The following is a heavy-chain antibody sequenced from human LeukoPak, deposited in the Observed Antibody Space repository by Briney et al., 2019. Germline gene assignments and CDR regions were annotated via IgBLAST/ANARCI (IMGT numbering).Heavy chain of an antibody. CDR2: INPNSGGT. J-gene: IGHJ4*02. Sequence: ASVKVSCKASGYTFTGYYMHWVRQSPGQGLGWMGWINPNSGGTNYAQKFQGWVTMTRDTSISTAYMELSRLRSDDTAVYYCARGGRTMIVPFDYWGQGTLVTVSS. CDR1: GYTFTGYY. V-gene: IGHV1-2*04. CDR3: ARGGRTMIVPFDY. D-gene: IGHD3-22*01.